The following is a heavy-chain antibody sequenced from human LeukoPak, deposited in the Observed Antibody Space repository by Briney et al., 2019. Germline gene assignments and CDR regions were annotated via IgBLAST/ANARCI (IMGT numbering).Heavy chain of an antibody. D-gene: IGHD3-3*01. J-gene: IGHJ4*02. Sequence: GRSLRLSCAASGFTFSSYGMHWVRQAPGKGLEWVAFIRYDGSNKYYADSVKGRFTISRDNSKNTLYLQMNSLRAEDTAVYYCAKDPPYYDFWSGYPIRWGQGTLVTVSS. CDR2: IRYDGSNK. V-gene: IGHV3-30*02. CDR1: GFTFSSYG. CDR3: AKDPPYYDFWSGYPIR.